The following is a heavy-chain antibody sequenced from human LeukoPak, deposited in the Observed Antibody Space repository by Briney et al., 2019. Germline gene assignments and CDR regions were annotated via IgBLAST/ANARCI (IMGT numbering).Heavy chain of an antibody. Sequence: SETLSLTCTVSGGSISSSSYYWGWIRQPPGKGLEWIGSIYYSGSTYYNPSLKSRVTISVDTSKNQFSLKLSSVTAADTAVYYCARGIALGALCWFDPWGQGTLVTVSS. V-gene: IGHV4-39*07. CDR3: ARGIALGALCWFDP. CDR1: GGSISSSSYY. CDR2: IYYSGST. J-gene: IGHJ5*02. D-gene: IGHD6-19*01.